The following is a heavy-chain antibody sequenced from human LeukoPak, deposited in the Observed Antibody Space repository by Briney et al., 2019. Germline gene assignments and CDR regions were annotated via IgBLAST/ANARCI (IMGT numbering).Heavy chain of an antibody. Sequence: SETLSLTCTVSGGSISSYYWSWIRQPPGKGLEWIGYIYYSGSTNYNPSLKSRVTISVDTSKNQFSLKLSSVTAADTAVYYCARATPWLEFQHWGQGTLATVSP. CDR3: ARATPWLEFQH. V-gene: IGHV4-59*01. D-gene: IGHD3-3*01. CDR2: IYYSGST. CDR1: GGSISSYY. J-gene: IGHJ1*01.